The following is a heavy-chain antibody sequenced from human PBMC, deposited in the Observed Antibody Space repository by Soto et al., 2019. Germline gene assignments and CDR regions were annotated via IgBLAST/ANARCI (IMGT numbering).Heavy chain of an antibody. Sequence: EVQLLESGGGLVQPGGSLRLSCAASGFTFSSYAMSWVRQAPGKGLEWVSAISGSGGSTYYADSVKGRFTISRDNSKNTLYLQMNSLRAEDTAVYYCAKRGIAVAGSTEKEPGHYYYYGMDVWGQGTTVTVSS. J-gene: IGHJ6*02. V-gene: IGHV3-23*01. CDR1: GFTFSSYA. D-gene: IGHD6-19*01. CDR3: AKRGIAVAGSTEKEPGHYYYYGMDV. CDR2: ISGSGGST.